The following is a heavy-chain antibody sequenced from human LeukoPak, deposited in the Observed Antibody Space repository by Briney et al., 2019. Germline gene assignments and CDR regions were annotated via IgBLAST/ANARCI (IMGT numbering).Heavy chain of an antibody. CDR1: GYSFTSYW. Sequence: GESLKISCKGSGYSFTSYWIGWVRQMPGKGLELMGIIYPGDSDTRYSPSFQGQVTISADKSISTAYLQWSSPKASDTAMYYCAVSGLGELSFFDYWGQGTLVTVSS. CDR3: AVSGLGELSFFDY. J-gene: IGHJ4*02. D-gene: IGHD3-16*02. V-gene: IGHV5-51*01. CDR2: IYPGDSDT.